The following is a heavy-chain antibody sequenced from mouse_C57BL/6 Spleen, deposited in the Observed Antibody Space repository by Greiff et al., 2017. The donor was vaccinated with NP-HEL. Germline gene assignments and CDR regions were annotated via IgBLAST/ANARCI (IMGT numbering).Heavy chain of an antibody. CDR3: ARESSGYSGFAY. J-gene: IGHJ3*01. Sequence: EVQLQQSGPELVKPGASVKMSCKASGYTFTDYNMHWVKQSHGKSLEWIGYINPNNGGTSYNQKFKGKATLTVNKSSSTAYMELRSLTSEESAVYYCARESSGYSGFAYWGQGTLVTVSA. CDR1: GYTFTDYN. D-gene: IGHD3-2*02. V-gene: IGHV1-22*01. CDR2: INPNNGGT.